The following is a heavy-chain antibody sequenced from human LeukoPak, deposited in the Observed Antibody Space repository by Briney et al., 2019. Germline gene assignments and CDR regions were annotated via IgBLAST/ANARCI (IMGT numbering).Heavy chain of an antibody. CDR1: GGSISSYY. CDR2: IYYSGGT. V-gene: IGHV4-59*01. J-gene: IGHJ4*02. D-gene: IGHD2-2*01. Sequence: SETLSLTCTVSGGSISSYYWSWIRQPPGKGLEWIGYIYYSGGTNYNPSLKSRVTISVDTSKNQFSLKLSSVTAADTAVYYCARGYCSSTSCPFDYWGQGTLVTASS. CDR3: ARGYCSSTSCPFDY.